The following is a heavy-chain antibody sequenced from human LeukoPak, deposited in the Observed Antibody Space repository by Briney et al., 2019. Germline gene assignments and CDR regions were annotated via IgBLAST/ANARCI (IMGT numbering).Heavy chain of an antibody. V-gene: IGHV4-59*08. CDR1: GGSISSYY. CDR3: ARGLGTRGRGLDYFDY. Sequence: SETLSLTCTVSGGSISSYYWSWIRQPPGKGLEWIGYIYYSGSTNYNPSLKSRVTISVDTSKNQFSLKLSSVTAADTAVYYCARGLGTRGRGLDYFDYWGQGTLVTVSS. CDR2: IYYSGST. J-gene: IGHJ4*02. D-gene: IGHD3-16*01.